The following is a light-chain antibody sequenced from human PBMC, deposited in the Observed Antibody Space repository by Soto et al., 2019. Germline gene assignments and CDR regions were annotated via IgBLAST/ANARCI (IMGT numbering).Light chain of an antibody. V-gene: IGLV3-21*02. CDR1: NIGSYN. Sequence: SYELSQPPSVSVAPGQTARITCGGNNIGSYNVHWYRQKPGLAPVLVVYDDRDRPSGIPERFSGSNSGNTAALTISRVEAGDEADYYCQVWDTTSDHFFFGTGTKVTVL. CDR3: QVWDTTSDHFF. J-gene: IGLJ1*01. CDR2: DDR.